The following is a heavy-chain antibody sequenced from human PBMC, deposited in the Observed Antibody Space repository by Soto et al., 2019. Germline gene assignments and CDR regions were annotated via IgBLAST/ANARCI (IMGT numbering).Heavy chain of an antibody. V-gene: IGHV1-8*01. J-gene: IGHJ5*02. CDR2: MNPNSGNT. CDR1: GYSFSDYD. CDR3: ARDNRYNWNDVGWFDP. Sequence: QVQLVQSGAEVKKPGASVKVSCKASGYSFSDYDINWVRQATGQGPEWMGWMNPNSGNTGYAQKFRGRVTMTRNTSINTAYMELSSLGSEDTAVYYCARDNRYNWNDVGWFDPWGQGTLVTVSS. D-gene: IGHD1-20*01.